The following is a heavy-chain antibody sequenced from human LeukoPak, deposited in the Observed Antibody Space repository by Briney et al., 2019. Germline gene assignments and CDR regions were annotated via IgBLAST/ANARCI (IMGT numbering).Heavy chain of an antibody. D-gene: IGHD2-2*01. Sequence: ASVKVSCKASGYTFTSYGISWLRQAPGQGPEWMGWISGYTDNTKYAQKFQGRVSMTTDTSTSTAYMGLSSLRPDDTAVYYCARDSRDIVVIPAAASYYFDVWGQGTLVTASS. CDR2: ISGYTDNT. CDR3: ARDSRDIVVIPAAASYYFDV. CDR1: GYTFTSYG. J-gene: IGHJ4*02. V-gene: IGHV1-18*01.